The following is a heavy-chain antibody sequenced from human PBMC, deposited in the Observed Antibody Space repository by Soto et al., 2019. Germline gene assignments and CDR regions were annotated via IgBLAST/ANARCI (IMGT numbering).Heavy chain of an antibody. CDR1: GFTFSTYA. V-gene: IGHV3-23*01. J-gene: IGHJ4*02. CDR3: AKVSPDWLLPHLDY. D-gene: IGHD3-9*01. Sequence: EVQLLESGGGLVQPGGSLSLSCEASGFTFSTYAMSWVRQPPGKGREWVSAISGSGGSTYYADSVKGRFTISRDNSKNTLYLQMNSLRAEDTAVYYCAKVSPDWLLPHLDYWGQGTLVTVSS. CDR2: ISGSGGST.